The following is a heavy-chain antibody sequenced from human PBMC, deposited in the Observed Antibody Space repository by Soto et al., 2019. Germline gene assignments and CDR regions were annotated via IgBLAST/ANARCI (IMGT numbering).Heavy chain of an antibody. CDR2: IYHSGST. V-gene: IGHV4-30-2*01. J-gene: IGHJ4*02. D-gene: IGHD2-15*01. Sequence: PSETLSLTCAVSGGSISSGGYSWSWIRQPPGKGLEWIGYIYHSGSTYYNPSLKSRVTISVDRSKNQFSLKLSSVTAADTAVYYCARVRNCSGGSCYPIDYWGQGTLVTVPQ. CDR3: ARVRNCSGGSCYPIDY. CDR1: GGSISSGGYS.